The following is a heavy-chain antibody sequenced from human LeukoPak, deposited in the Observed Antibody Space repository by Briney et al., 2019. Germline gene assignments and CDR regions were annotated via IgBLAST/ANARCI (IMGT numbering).Heavy chain of an antibody. CDR2: IIPIFGTA. Sequence: SAKVSCKASGCTFSSYAISWVRQAPGQGLEWMGGIIPIFGTANYAQKFQGRVTITADESTSTAYMELSSLRSEDTAVYYCARDREYCSGGSCYPTFEYWGQGTLVTVSS. CDR1: GCTFSSYA. D-gene: IGHD2-15*01. CDR3: ARDREYCSGGSCYPTFEY. J-gene: IGHJ4*02. V-gene: IGHV1-69*13.